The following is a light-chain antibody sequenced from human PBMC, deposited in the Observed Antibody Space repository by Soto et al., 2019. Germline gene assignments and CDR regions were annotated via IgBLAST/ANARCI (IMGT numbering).Light chain of an antibody. J-gene: IGKJ1*01. V-gene: IGKV3-11*01. CDR3: QQRSDWPWT. Sequence: EIVLTQSPGTLSLSPGEGATLSCRASQSVSSSYLAWYRQKPGQAPRLLIYDSSNRAAGIPARFSGSGSGTDFTLTVSSLEPEDFVVYYCQQRSDWPWTFGQGTKVDIK. CDR2: DSS. CDR1: QSVSSSY.